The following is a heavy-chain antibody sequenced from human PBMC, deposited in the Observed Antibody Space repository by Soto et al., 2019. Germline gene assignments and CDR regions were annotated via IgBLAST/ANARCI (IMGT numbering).Heavy chain of an antibody. CDR2: IYYSGST. J-gene: IGHJ4*02. CDR3: ARGEWVAAAGAYYFDY. Sequence: PSETLSLTCTVSGGSISSGGYYWSWIRQHPGKGLEWIGYIYYSGSTYYNPSLKSRVTISVDTSKNQFSLKLSSVTAADTAVYYCARGEWVAAAGAYYFDYWGQGTLVTVSS. D-gene: IGHD6-13*01. CDR1: GGSISSGGYY. V-gene: IGHV4-31*03.